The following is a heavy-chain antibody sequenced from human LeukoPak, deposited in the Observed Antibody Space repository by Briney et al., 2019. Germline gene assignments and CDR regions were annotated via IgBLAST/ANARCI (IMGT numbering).Heavy chain of an antibody. D-gene: IGHD3-22*01. CDR3: ARGRYYDSSGYYPD. J-gene: IGHJ4*02. CDR2: IYYTGST. Sequence: PSETLSLTCTVSGGSFSTYYWSWIRQAPGKGLEWIGYIYYTGSTYYNPSLKSRVTISVDTSKNQFSLKLSSVTAADTAVYYCARGRYYDSSGYYPDWGQGTLVTVSS. CDR1: GGSFSTYY. V-gene: IGHV4-59*12.